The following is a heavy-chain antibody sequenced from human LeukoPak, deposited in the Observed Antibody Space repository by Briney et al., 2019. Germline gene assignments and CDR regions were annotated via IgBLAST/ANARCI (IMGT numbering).Heavy chain of an antibody. CDR3: VRGIDY. J-gene: IGHJ4*02. CDR1: GDSVSSNSAT. CDR2: TYHRSRWYT. Sequence: SQTLSLTCVISGDSVSSNSATWDWIRQSPSRGLEWLGRTYHRSRWYTDYASSMKSRLTIKPDTSKNQVSLQMSPVTPEDTAFYYCVRGIDYWGQGTLVTVSS. V-gene: IGHV6-1*01.